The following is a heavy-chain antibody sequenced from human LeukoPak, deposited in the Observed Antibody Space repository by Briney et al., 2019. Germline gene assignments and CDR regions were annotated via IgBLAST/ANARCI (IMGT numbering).Heavy chain of an antibody. J-gene: IGHJ3*02. CDR2: ISGSGGST. CDR3: AKLMIVVVIAYDAFDI. Sequence: GGSLRLSCAASGFTFSSYAMSWVRQAPGKGLEWVSAISGSGGSTNYADSVKGRFTISRDNSKDTLYLQMNSLRAEDTAVYYCAKLMIVVVIAYDAFDIWGQGTMVTVSS. D-gene: IGHD3-22*01. V-gene: IGHV3-23*01. CDR1: GFTFSSYA.